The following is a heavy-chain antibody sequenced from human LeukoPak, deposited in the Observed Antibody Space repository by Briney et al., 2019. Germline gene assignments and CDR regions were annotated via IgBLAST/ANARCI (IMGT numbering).Heavy chain of an antibody. CDR1: GSTFSSYS. Sequence: GGSLRLSCAASGSTFSSYSMNWVRQAPGKGLEWVSSISSSSSYIYYADSVKGRFTISRDNAKNSLYLQMNSLRAEDTAVYYCARGYCGGDCYSVRTYFDYWGQGTLVTVSS. CDR3: ARGYCGGDCYSVRTYFDY. V-gene: IGHV3-21*01. J-gene: IGHJ4*02. CDR2: ISSSSSYI. D-gene: IGHD2-21*02.